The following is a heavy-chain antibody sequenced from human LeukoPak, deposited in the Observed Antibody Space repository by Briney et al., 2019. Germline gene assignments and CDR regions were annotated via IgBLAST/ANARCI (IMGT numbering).Heavy chain of an antibody. CDR3: ANQEYYYGSGSYYNPLPFDY. CDR1: GFTFSAYS. V-gene: IGHV3-48*02. CDR2: ISSATTTI. D-gene: IGHD3-10*01. J-gene: IGHJ4*02. Sequence: GGSLRLPCAASGFTFSAYSMNWVRQAPGKGLEWISYISSATTTIHYADSVKGRFTISRDNAKNTLYLQMNSLRDEDTAVYYCANQEYYYGSGSYYNPLPFDYWGQGTQVTVSS.